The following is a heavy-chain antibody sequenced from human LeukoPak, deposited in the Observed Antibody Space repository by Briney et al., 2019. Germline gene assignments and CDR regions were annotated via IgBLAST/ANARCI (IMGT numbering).Heavy chain of an antibody. J-gene: IGHJ4*02. D-gene: IGHD3-10*01. Sequence: MLGGSLRLSCAASGFTFSTYSMIWVRQAPGKGLEWVSSISGSSTYIYYADSLKGRFTISRDNAKNSLYLQMDSLRDEDTAVYYCARVMWREFGVDYWGQGSLVIVSS. V-gene: IGHV3-21*01. CDR3: ARVMWREFGVDY. CDR1: GFTFSTYS. CDR2: ISGSSTYI.